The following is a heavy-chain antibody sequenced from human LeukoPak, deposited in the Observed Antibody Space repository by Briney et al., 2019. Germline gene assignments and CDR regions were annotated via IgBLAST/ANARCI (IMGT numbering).Heavy chain of an antibody. J-gene: IGHJ4*02. Sequence: CLRLACTALGLTAGEYGMSWARHPPGKGRDWMGFISGKAYGGTSQYGASITGRFTISRDDFKSITYLQMNSLKPEDTAVYYSTRDLGVTTTVGLLDFWGQGTLVTVSS. V-gene: IGHV3-49*04. CDR2: ISGKAYGGTS. CDR3: TRDLGVTTTVGLLDF. D-gene: IGHD4-23*01. CDR1: GLTAGEYG.